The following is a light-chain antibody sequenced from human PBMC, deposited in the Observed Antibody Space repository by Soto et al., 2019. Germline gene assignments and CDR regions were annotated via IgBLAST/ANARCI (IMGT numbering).Light chain of an antibody. CDR2: GAS. CDR1: QSLSSS. CDR3: QDYTNWPHP. J-gene: IGKJ2*01. Sequence: VMTQSPATLSVSKGEGATLSCRASQSLSSSLAWYQQKPGQAPRLLIYGASTRATGIPARFSGSGSGTDFTLTISRLEPEDFAVYYCQDYTNWPHPFGHRTKVDIK. V-gene: IGKV3-15*01.